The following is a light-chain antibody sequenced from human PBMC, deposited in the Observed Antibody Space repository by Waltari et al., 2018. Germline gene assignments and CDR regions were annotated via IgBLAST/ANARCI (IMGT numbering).Light chain of an antibody. CDR1: QSVSSNY. J-gene: IGKJ4*01. Sequence: SCRASQSVSSNYLGWYQQKPGQPPRLLIYGASSRATGIPDRFSGSGSGTDFTLTISRLEPEDFAVYYCQQYGSSPLTFGGGTKVEIK. CDR2: GAS. V-gene: IGKV3-20*01. CDR3: QQYGSSPLT.